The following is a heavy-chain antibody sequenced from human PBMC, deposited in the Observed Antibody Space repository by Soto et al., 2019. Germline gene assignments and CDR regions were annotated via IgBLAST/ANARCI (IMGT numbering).Heavy chain of an antibody. D-gene: IGHD2-2*01. V-gene: IGHV4-31*03. CDR2: IFYSGFT. CDR1: GGPISSGNYF. J-gene: IGHJ6*02. CDR3: AREELLPASGQYYYYGLDV. Sequence: LSLTCTVSGGPISSGNYFWTWIRQHPGKGLEWIGYIFYSGFTSYNPSLKSRLNISVDKSKNQFSLKLSSVTAADTAVYYCAREELLPASGQYYYYGLDVWGQGTTVTVPS.